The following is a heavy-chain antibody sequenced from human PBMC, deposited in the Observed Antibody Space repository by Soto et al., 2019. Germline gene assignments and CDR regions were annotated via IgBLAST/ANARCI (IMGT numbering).Heavy chain of an antibody. CDR3: TTDPIVVVLTTSDAFDI. CDR2: IKSKTDGGTT. V-gene: IGHV3-15*01. D-gene: IGHD3-22*01. Sequence: EVQLVESGGGLVKPGGSLRLSCAASGFTFSDAWMSWVRQAPGKGVEWVGRIKSKTDGGTTDYAAPVKGRFTISRDDSKNTLYLQMNSLKTEDTAVYYCTTDPIVVVLTTSDAFDIWGQGTMVTVSS. CDR1: GFTFSDAW. J-gene: IGHJ3*02.